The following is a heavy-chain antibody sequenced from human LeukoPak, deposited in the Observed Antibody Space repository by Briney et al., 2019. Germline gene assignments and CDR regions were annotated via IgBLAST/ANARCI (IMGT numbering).Heavy chain of an antibody. V-gene: IGHV3-21*01. CDR3: TRDSQIYYDFWSGLNDL. D-gene: IGHD3-3*01. Sequence: PGGSLRLSCEASGFIFSSYTMNWVRQAPGKGPEWVSSISGNSKYIYHADSLKGRFTISRDNAKNSLYLQVNSLRAEDSAVYYCTRDSQIYYDFWSGLNDLWGQGTLVTVSS. CDR1: GFIFSSYT. J-gene: IGHJ5*02. CDR2: ISGNSKYI.